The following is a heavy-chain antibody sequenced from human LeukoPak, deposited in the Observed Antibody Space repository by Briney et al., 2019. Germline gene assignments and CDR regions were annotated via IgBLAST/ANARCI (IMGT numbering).Heavy chain of an antibody. CDR2: IDIAGDT. CDR3: ARVAAAGKGFDY. Sequence: GSLRLSCATSGFTFSSYDMHWVRQATGKGLDWVSAIDIAGDTYYPGSVKGRFTISRENAKNSLYLQMNSLRAGDTAVYYCARVAAAGKGFDYWGQGTLVTVSS. D-gene: IGHD6-13*01. J-gene: IGHJ4*02. CDR1: GFTFSSYD. V-gene: IGHV3-13*01.